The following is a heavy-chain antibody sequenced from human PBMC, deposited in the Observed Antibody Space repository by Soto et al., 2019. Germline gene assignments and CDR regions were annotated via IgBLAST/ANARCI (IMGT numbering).Heavy chain of an antibody. CDR2: ISYDGSNT. CDR1: GFTFRTYG. D-gene: IGHD6-19*01. CDR3: AKAVDYYYYYGMDV. J-gene: IGHJ6*02. V-gene: IGHV3-30*18. Sequence: VPPGGSLRLSCAASGFTFRTYGMHWVRQAPGKGLEWVAVISYDGSNTYYADSVKGRFTISRDNSKNTLSLQMNSLRAEDTAVYYCAKAVDYYYYYGMDVWGQGTTVTVSS.